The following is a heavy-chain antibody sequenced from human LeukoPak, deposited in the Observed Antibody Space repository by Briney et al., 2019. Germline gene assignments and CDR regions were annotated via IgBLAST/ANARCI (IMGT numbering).Heavy chain of an antibody. CDR3: ARTLDTNYYYYMDV. CDR2: IYSGGST. Sequence: GGSLRLSCAASGFTVSSNYMSWVRQAPGKGLEWVSVIYSGGSTYYADSVKGRFTISRDNSKNTLYLQMNSLRAEDTAVYYCARTLDTNYYYYMDVWAKGPRSPSP. J-gene: IGHJ6*03. CDR1: GFTVSSNY. V-gene: IGHV3-66*02. D-gene: IGHD1-26*01.